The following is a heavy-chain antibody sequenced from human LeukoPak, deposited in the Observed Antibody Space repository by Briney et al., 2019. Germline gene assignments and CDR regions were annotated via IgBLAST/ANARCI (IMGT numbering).Heavy chain of an antibody. CDR1: GFTFSSYS. CDR3: ATYCSSTSCYNDAFDT. D-gene: IGHD2-2*02. J-gene: IGHJ3*02. CDR2: ISSSSSYI. Sequence: GGSLRLSCAASGFTFSSYSMNWVRQAPGKGLEWVSSISSSSSYIYYADSVKGRFTISRDNAKNSLYLQMNSLRAEDTAVYYCATYCSSTSCYNDAFDTWGQGTMVTVSS. V-gene: IGHV3-21*01.